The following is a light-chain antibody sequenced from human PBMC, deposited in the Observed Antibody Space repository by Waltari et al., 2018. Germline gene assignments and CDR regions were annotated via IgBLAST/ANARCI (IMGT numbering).Light chain of an antibody. CDR1: SHDVGTYDL. V-gene: IGLV2-23*03. J-gene: IGLJ2*01. CDR3: CSYSGDLSFGVV. Sequence: QSALTQPASVSGSPGQSIPISCTGTSHDVGTYDLVSCYQQHPVKAPKLIIYEGTNRPSGFSNRFSGSKSGNTASLTISGLHTEDEGDYYCCSYSGDLSFGVVFGGGTKLTVL. CDR2: EGT.